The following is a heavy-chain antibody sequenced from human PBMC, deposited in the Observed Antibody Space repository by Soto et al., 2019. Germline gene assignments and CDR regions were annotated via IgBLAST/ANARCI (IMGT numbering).Heavy chain of an antibody. CDR1: GDSISSGGYS. D-gene: IGHD3-3*01. CDR3: ARRPNEWLFGGRNWFDP. CDR2: IYHSGST. Sequence: PSETLSLTCAVSGDSISSGGYSWSWIRQPPGKGLEWIGYIYHSGSTYYNPSLKSRVTISVDTSKNQFSLKLSSVTAADTAVYYCARRPNEWLFGGRNWFDPWGQGTLVTVSS. J-gene: IGHJ5*02. V-gene: IGHV4-30-2*01.